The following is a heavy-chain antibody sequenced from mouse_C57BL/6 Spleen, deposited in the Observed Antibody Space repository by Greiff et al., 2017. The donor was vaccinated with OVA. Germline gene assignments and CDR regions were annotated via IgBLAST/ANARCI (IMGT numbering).Heavy chain of an antibody. CDR3: ARGDYGRDYFDY. D-gene: IGHD1-1*01. CDR1: GYTFTSYW. J-gene: IGHJ2*01. CDR2: IDPSDSET. V-gene: IGHV1-52*01. Sequence: QVQLKQPGAELVRPGSSVKLSCKASGYTFTSYWMHWVKQRPIQGLEWIGNIDPSDSETHYNQKFKDKATLTVDKSSSTAYMQLSSLTSEDSAVYYCARGDYGRDYFDYWGQGTTLTVSS.